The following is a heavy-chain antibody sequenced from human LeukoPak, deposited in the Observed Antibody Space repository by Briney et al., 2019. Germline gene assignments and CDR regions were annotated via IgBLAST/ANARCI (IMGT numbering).Heavy chain of an antibody. V-gene: IGHV3-21*01. J-gene: IGHJ4*02. CDR3: ARDLSDYYGSGSPFMIDY. CDR2: ISSSSSYI. D-gene: IGHD3-10*01. CDR1: GFTFSSYS. Sequence: GGSLRLSCAASGFTFSSYSMNWVRQAPGKGLEGVSSISSSSSYIYYADSVKGRFTISRDNAKNSLYLQMNSLRAEDTAVYYCARDLSDYYGSGSPFMIDYWGQGTLVTVSS.